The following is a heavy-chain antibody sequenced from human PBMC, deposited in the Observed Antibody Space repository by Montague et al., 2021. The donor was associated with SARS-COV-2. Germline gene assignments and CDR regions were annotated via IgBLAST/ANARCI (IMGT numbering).Heavy chain of an antibody. CDR2: VDRSGTT. Sequence: SETLSLTCAFSDGSFSAYFWSWVRQLPGKGLEWIGQVDRSGTTHYSPSLQSRLTLSVDTSNNQLSLKLTSVTATDTATYYCARGGDSVTYFGAHFRLPYGFDVWGQGTTVTVSS. J-gene: IGHJ6*02. CDR1: DGSFSAYF. V-gene: IGHV4-34*01. CDR3: ARGGDSVTYFGAHFRLPYGFDV. D-gene: IGHD3-3*01.